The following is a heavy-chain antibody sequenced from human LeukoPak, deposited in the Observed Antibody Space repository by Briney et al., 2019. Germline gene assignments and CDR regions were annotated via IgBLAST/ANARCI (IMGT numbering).Heavy chain of an antibody. V-gene: IGHV3-15*01. CDR1: GFTFSNAW. D-gene: IGHD3-10*01. Sequence: PGGSLRLSCAASGFTFSNAWMSWVRQAPGKGLEWVGRIKSKTDGGTTDYAAPVKGRFTISRDDSKSIAYLQMNSLKTEDTAVYYCTRAYGSGRNWFDPWGQGTLVTVSS. CDR2: IKSKTDGGTT. CDR3: TRAYGSGRNWFDP. J-gene: IGHJ5*02.